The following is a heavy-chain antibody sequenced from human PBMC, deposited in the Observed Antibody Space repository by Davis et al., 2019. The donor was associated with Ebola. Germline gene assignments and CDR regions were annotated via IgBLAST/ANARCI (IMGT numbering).Heavy chain of an antibody. V-gene: IGHV3-74*01. J-gene: IGHJ3*02. D-gene: IGHD4-17*01. CDR2: INSDGSST. Sequence: HTGGSLRLSCAASGFTFSSYWMHWVRQAPGKGLVWVSRINSDGSSTSYADSVKGRFTISRDNAKNTLYLQMNSLRAEDTAVYYCARERSRWWGTVTDAFDIWGQGTMVTVSS. CDR1: GFTFSSYW. CDR3: ARERSRWWGTVTDAFDI.